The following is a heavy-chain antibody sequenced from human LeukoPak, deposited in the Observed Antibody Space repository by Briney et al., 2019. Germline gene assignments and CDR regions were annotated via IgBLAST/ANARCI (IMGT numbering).Heavy chain of an antibody. V-gene: IGHV3-23*01. CDR2: ITGSGEYT. Sequence: GGSLRLSCAASGFTFSSYAMNWVRQAPGKGLEWVSAITGSGEYTYYADSVKGRFTISRDNSKSTLYLQMNSLRAEDTAVYYCAHGARANYWGQGTLVTVSS. CDR1: GFTFSSYA. D-gene: IGHD1-26*01. J-gene: IGHJ4*02. CDR3: AHGARANY.